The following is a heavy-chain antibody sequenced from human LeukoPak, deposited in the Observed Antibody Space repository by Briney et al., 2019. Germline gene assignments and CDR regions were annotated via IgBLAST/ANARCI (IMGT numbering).Heavy chain of an antibody. CDR2: ISYDGSDK. Sequence: GGSLRLSCAASGFTFSSYGMHWVRQAPGKGLEWVALISYDGSDKYYADSVKGRFTISRDNSKNTLYVQMNSLRAEDTAVYYCAKDSEYGSGWNSFVWGQGTPVTVSS. D-gene: IGHD6-19*01. CDR3: AKDSEYGSGWNSFV. J-gene: IGHJ4*02. V-gene: IGHV3-30*18. CDR1: GFTFSSYG.